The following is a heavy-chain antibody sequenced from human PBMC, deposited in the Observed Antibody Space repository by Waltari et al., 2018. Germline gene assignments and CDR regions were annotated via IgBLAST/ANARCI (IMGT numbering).Heavy chain of an antibody. D-gene: IGHD6-13*01. Sequence: EVQLLESGGGLVKPGGSLRLSCAASGFTFSTYAMTWVRQAPGKGLEWVSFISGSDGSTYYADSVKGRFTISRDNSKNTLYLQMNSLRAEDTAVYYCAKDSSWVSYFDYWGQGTLVTVSS. CDR3: AKDSSWVSYFDY. CDR1: GFTFSTYA. CDR2: ISGSDGST. J-gene: IGHJ4*02. V-gene: IGHV3-23*01.